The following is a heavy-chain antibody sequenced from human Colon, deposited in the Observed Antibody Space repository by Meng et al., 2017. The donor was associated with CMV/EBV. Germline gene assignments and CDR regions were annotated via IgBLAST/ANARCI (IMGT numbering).Heavy chain of an antibody. D-gene: IGHD2-15*01. V-gene: IGHV1-69*10. CDR2: IIPRLGII. CDR3: ASRGTYCSGGRCYYWFDP. J-gene: IGHJ5*02. CDR1: GGTFSNYG. Sequence: SVQVSCKASGGTFSNYGFSWVRQAPGQGLDWMGGIIPRLGIINYAQKFQGRLRISADTSATTVHMELSSLSSEDTAVYYCASRGTYCSGGRCYYWFDPWGQGTLVTVSS.